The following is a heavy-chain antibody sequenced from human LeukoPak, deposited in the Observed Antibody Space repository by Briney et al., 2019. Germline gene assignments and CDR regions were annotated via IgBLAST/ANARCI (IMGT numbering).Heavy chain of an antibody. CDR3: ARGLEYSSGWFFENWFDP. J-gene: IGHJ5*02. CDR1: GGSISSGGYY. V-gene: IGHV4-34*01. D-gene: IGHD6-19*01. CDR2: INHSGST. Sequence: PSETLSLTCTVSGGSISSGGYYWSWIRQPPGKGLEWIGEINHSGSTNYNPSLKSRVTISVDTSKNQFSLKLSSVTAADTAVYYCARGLEYSSGWFFENWFDPWGQGTLVTVSS.